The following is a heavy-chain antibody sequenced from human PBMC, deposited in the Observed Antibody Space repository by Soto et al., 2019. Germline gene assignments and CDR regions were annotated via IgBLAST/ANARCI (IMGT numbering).Heavy chain of an antibody. J-gene: IGHJ5*02. CDR3: ARSSGGNFGIIIEGTNWFAP. V-gene: IGHV1-2*02. Sequence: ASVKVSCKASGYIFSDYYLHWVQQAPGQGLEWMGWINPNSGGINYAQKFQGRVTMTRDTSISTVYMEVSSLTSEDTAMYYCARSSGGNFGIIIEGTNWFAPWGQGTLVTVS. CDR2: INPNSGGI. D-gene: IGHD1-26*01. CDR1: GYIFSDYY.